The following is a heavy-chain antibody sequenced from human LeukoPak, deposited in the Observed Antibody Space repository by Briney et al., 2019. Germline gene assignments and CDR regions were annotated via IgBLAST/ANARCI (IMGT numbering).Heavy chain of an antibody. J-gene: IGHJ4*02. V-gene: IGHV4-39*07. CDR1: GGSISSSSYY. CDR2: IYHSGST. Sequence: PSETLSLTCTVSGGSISSSSYYWGWIRQPPGKGLEWIGYIYHSGSTYYNPSLKSRVTISVDRSKNQFSLKLSSVTAADTAVYYCARGGYSYGRGVVGYWGQGTLVTVSS. CDR3: ARGGYSYGRGVVGY. D-gene: IGHD5-18*01.